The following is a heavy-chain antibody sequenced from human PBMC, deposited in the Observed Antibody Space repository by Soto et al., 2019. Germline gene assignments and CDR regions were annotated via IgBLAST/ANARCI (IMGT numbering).Heavy chain of an antibody. J-gene: IGHJ4*02. CDR3: ARVVLEWLPTSGFDY. V-gene: IGHV1-18*04. CDR2: ITAENGNT. D-gene: IGHD5-12*01. Sequence: QIQLVQSGAEVKKPGASVKVSCKASGYSFTSYGITWVRQAPGQGPEWLGWITAENGNTNYAQKFQGRSTMTTDTSTNTGFMELRGLRSDDTAVYYCARVVLEWLPTSGFDYWGQGTLVTVSS. CDR1: GYSFTSYG.